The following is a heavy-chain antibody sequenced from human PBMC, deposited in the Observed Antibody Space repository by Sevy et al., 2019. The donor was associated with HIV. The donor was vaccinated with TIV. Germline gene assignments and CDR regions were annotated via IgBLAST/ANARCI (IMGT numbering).Heavy chain of an antibody. Sequence: GGSLRLSCAASGFTFSSAWMSWVRRAPGKGLEWVGRIQSKTDGGTTDYAASVKGRFTISSDDSVNTLYLQMNSLSTDDTAVYYCTTDTSTGYFDWLFDFDYWGQGTLVTVSS. CDR3: TTDTSTGYFDWLFDFDY. CDR2: IQSKTDGGTT. CDR1: GFTFSSAW. J-gene: IGHJ4*02. V-gene: IGHV3-15*01. D-gene: IGHD3-9*01.